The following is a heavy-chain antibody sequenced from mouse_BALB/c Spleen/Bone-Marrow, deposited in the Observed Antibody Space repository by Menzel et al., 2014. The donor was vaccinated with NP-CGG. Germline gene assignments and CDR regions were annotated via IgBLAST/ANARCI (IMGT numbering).Heavy chain of an antibody. J-gene: IGHJ1*01. V-gene: IGHV1-87*01. Sequence: QVQLQQSGAELARPGASVKLSCKASGYTFTSYWMQWVKQRPGQGLEWIGAIYPGDGDTRYTQKFKGKATLTADKSSSTAYMQLSSLASEDSAVYYCARKDGNYRGYFDVWGAGTTVTVSS. CDR2: IYPGDGDT. D-gene: IGHD2-1*01. CDR3: ARKDGNYRGYFDV. CDR1: GYTFTSYW.